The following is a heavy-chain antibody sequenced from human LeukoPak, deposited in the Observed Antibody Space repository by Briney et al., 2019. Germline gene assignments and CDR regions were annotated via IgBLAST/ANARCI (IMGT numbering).Heavy chain of an antibody. CDR3: AGVVPDSSGWYYLFRRSSGGYMDV. Sequence: PGGSLRLSCAASGFTFSDYYMSWIRQAPGKGLEWVSYISFSGSTIYYADSVKGRFTISRDNAKNSLYLQMNSLRAEDTAVYYCAGVVPDSSGWYYLFRRSSGGYMDVWGKGTTVTISS. CDR2: ISFSGSTI. D-gene: IGHD6-19*01. CDR1: GFTFSDYY. V-gene: IGHV3-11*01. J-gene: IGHJ6*03.